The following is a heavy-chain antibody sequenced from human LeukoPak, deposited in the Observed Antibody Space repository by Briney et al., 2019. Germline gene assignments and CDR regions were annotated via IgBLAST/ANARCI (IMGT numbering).Heavy chain of an antibody. CDR1: GYTFTSYG. CDR3: AKDPYHYYDSSGYHYYFAS. Sequence: ASVRVSCKASGYTFTSYGISWVRQAPGQGLEWMGWISAYNGNTNYAQKLQGRVTMTTDTSTSTAYMELRSLRSDDTAVYYCAKDPYHYYDSSGYHYYFASGGRGPLVTVP. V-gene: IGHV1-18*01. D-gene: IGHD3-22*01. J-gene: IGHJ4*02. CDR2: ISAYNGNT.